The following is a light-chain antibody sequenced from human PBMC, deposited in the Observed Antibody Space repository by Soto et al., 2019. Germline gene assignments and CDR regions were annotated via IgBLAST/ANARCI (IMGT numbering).Light chain of an antibody. CDR3: QKYNSAPWT. Sequence: DIQLTQSPSSLSASVGDRVTIPCRASQDISNYLAWYQQKPGKVPNLLMYGASALRSGVPSRFSGSGSGTDFTLTISSLQPEDVATYYCQKYNSAPWTFGQGTKVEIK. V-gene: IGKV1-27*01. J-gene: IGKJ1*01. CDR2: GAS. CDR1: QDISNY.